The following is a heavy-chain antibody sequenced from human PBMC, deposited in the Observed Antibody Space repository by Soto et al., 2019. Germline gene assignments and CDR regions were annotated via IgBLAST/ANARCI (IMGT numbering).Heavy chain of an antibody. CDR3: ARDQGSSWSAYYYGMDV. Sequence: GGSLRLSCAASGFTFSSYWMHWVRQAPGKGLVWVSRINSDGSSTSYADSVKGRFTISRDNAKNTLYLQMNSLRAEDTAVYYCARDQGSSWSAYYYGMDVWGQGTAVTVSS. CDR1: GFTFSSYW. J-gene: IGHJ6*02. CDR2: INSDGSST. V-gene: IGHV3-74*01. D-gene: IGHD6-13*01.